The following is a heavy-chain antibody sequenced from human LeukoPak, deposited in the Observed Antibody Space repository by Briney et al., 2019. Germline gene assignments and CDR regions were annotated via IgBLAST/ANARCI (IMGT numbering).Heavy chain of an antibody. D-gene: IGHD3-22*01. CDR1: GFTFSSYA. J-gene: IGHJ4*02. V-gene: IGHV3-23*01. CDR3: AKDLSYDSSGYYAY. CDR2: ISGSGGST. Sequence: GGSLRLSCAASGFTFSSYAMSWIRQAPGKGLEWVSAISGSGGSTYYADSVKGRFTISRDNSKNTLYLQMNSLRAEDTAVYYCAKDLSYDSSGYYAYWGQGTQVTVSS.